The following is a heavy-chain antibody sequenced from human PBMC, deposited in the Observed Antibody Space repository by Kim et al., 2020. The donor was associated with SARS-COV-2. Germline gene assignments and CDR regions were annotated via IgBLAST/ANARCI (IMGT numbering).Heavy chain of an antibody. J-gene: IGHJ6*02. D-gene: IGHD2-2*01. V-gene: IGHV3-30*10. CDR3: ANQLLYYYYGMDV. Sequence: YTCSGKAPVTISRENSKSTLYLQMNSLRAEDTAVYYCANQLLYYYYGMDVWGQGTTVTVSS.